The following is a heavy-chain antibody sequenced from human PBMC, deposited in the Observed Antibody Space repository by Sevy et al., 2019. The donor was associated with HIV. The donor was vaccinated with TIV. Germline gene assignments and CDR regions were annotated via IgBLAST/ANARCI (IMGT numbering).Heavy chain of an antibody. D-gene: IGHD3-10*01. Sequence: GGSLRLSCAASGFTFSYYNKNWVRQAPGKGLEWVSSISSGSSYIFYVDSVKGRFTTSRDNAKDSLFLQMNSLRAEDTAVYYCARNLDYYASGPPDSWGRGTLVTVSS. J-gene: IGHJ4*02. CDR2: ISSGSSYI. CDR1: GFTFSYYN. CDR3: ARNLDYYASGPPDS. V-gene: IGHV3-21*01.